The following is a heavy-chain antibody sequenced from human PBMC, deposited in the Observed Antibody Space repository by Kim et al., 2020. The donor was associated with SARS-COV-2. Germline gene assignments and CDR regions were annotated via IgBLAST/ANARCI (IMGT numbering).Heavy chain of an antibody. CDR1: GDPISSYY. Sequence: SETLSLTCTVSGDPISSYYWSWIRQPPGKGLEWIGYINDSGSTNYNPSLKSRITMSVDKSKNQFSLKLSSVSAADTAVYYCAGTQRWLQFAYWGQGTLVT. V-gene: IGHV4-59*13. CDR2: INDSGST. D-gene: IGHD6-19*01. CDR3: AGTQRWLQFAY. J-gene: IGHJ4*02.